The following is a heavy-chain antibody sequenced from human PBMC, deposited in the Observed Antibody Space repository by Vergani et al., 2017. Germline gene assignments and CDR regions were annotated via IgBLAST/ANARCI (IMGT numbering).Heavy chain of an antibody. Sequence: QVQLQESGPGLVKPSETLSLTCTVSGGSISSYYWSWIRQPPGKGLEWIGYIYYSGSTNYNPSLKSRVTISVDTSKNQFSLKLSSVTAADTAVYYCARGTVSGGCGPWGQGTLVTVSS. CDR3: ARGTVSGGCGP. J-gene: IGHJ5*02. CDR1: GGSISSYY. V-gene: IGHV4-59*01. D-gene: IGHD4-11*01. CDR2: IYYSGST.